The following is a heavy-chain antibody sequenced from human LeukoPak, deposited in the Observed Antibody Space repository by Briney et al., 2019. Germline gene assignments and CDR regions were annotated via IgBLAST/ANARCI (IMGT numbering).Heavy chain of an antibody. CDR1: GFTFSSYS. J-gene: IGHJ5*02. V-gene: IGHV3-48*01. CDR3: ARDPPWSGYDS. D-gene: IGHD5-12*01. CDR2: ISSSSSTI. Sequence: GGSLRPSCAASGFTFSSYSMNWVRLAPGKGLEWVSYISSSSSTIYYADSVKGRFTISRDNAKNSLYLQMNSLRAEDTAVYYCARDPPWSGYDSWGQGTLVTVSS.